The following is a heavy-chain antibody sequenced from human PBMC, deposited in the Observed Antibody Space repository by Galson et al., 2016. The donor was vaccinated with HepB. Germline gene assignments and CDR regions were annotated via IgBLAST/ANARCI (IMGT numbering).Heavy chain of an antibody. Sequence: SVKVSCKASGYTFTSYGISWVRQAPGQGLEWMGWISAYNGNTNYAQKFQGRVTMTTDTSTSTAYMGLRSLRSDDTAVYYCARGSSSGFLNWFDPWGQGTLVTVSS. CDR2: ISAYNGNT. CDR1: GYTFTSYG. V-gene: IGHV1-18*01. CDR3: ARGSSSGFLNWFDP. J-gene: IGHJ5*02. D-gene: IGHD3-22*01.